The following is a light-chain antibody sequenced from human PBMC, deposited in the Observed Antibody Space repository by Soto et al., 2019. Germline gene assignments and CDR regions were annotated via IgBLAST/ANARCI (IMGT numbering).Light chain of an antibody. Sequence: ELVLTQSPATLSLSPGERATLSCRASQSVSGYLAWYQQRPGQAPRLLIYDASNRATGIPARFSGSGSGTDFTLTISSLEPEDFAVYYCQESSNWPPSITFGQGTRLEIK. CDR1: QSVSGY. J-gene: IGKJ5*01. CDR2: DAS. CDR3: QESSNWPPSIT. V-gene: IGKV3-11*01.